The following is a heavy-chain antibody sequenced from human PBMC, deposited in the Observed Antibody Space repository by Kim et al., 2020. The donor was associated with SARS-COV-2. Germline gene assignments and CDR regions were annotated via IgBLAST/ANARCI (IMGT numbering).Heavy chain of an antibody. CDR3: ARGHVAD. CDR1: GFTFNSHD. D-gene: IGHD5-12*01. J-gene: IGHJ4*02. CDR2: IASSGAT. V-gene: IGHV3-23*01. Sequence: GGSLRLSCAASGFTFNSHDMSWFRQAPDKGLEWISYIASSGATFYADSVKGRLTTSGDTYKNTALLQKNSLRAEDTTVYYCARGHVADWCLGTLFTVT.